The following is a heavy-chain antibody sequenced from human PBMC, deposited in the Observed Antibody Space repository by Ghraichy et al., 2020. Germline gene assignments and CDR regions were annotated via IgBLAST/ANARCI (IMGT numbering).Heavy chain of an antibody. D-gene: IGHD1-26*01. J-gene: IGHJ4*02. Sequence: GGSLRLSCEASGFTFSSFWMNWVRQAPGKGLEWVANIREDGSQKYSVDSVKGRFTISRDNAKNSIFLQMNSLRADDTAMYFCARGAAERWGLPDGYHFDLWGLGTLVNVSS. CDR1: GFTFSSFW. CDR2: IREDGSQK. CDR3: ARGAAERWGLPDGYHFDL. V-gene: IGHV3-7*03.